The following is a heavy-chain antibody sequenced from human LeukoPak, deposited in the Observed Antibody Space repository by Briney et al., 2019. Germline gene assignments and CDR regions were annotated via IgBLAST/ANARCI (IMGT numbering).Heavy chain of an antibody. J-gene: IGHJ6*02. V-gene: IGHV4-59*01. Sequence: PSETLSLTCTVSGGSINVYYWSWIRQPPGKGLEWIGYIYYDGTTNCNPSLKSRVTISVDTSKNQFSLILSSVTAADTAIYYCARVRISCSGDTCYKGYYYGMDVWGQGTTVTVSS. CDR2: IYYDGTT. D-gene: IGHD2-15*01. CDR3: ARVRISCSGDTCYKGYYYGMDV. CDR1: GGSINVYY.